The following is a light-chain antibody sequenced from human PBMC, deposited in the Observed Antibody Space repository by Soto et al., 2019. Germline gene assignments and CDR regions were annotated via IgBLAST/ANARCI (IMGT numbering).Light chain of an antibody. J-gene: IGLJ1*01. CDR1: SSDVGGYNF. CDR3: SSYTSSSTYG. V-gene: IGLV2-14*01. CDR2: DVS. Sequence: QSVLTQPASVSGSPGQSIAISCTGTSSDVGGYNFVSWYQQHPHKAPKIMNSDVSNRPSGVSNRFSGSKSGNTASLTISGLQAEDEADYCSSYTSSSTYGFGTGTKVTVL.